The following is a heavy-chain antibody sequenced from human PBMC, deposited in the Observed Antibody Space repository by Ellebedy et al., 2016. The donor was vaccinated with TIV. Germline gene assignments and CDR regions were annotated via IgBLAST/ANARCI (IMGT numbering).Heavy chain of an antibody. CDR2: INGDGSHT. Sequence: GESLKISCAASGYTFTSYWMHWVRQAPGKGLVWVSHINGDGSHTFYADSVKGRFTISRDNAKNELYLQMKSLRVEDTAVYYCARRGSYGDYAVHVNNWFDSWGQGTPVTVSP. D-gene: IGHD4-17*01. J-gene: IGHJ5*01. CDR1: GYTFTSYW. CDR3: ARRGSYGDYAVHVNNWFDS. V-gene: IGHV3-74*01.